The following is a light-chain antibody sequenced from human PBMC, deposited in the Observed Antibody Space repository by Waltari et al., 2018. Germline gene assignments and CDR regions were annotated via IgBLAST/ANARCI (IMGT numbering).Light chain of an antibody. CDR3: SSYGGSNNHVI. Sequence: QSALTQPASVSGSPGQSITISCTGTSSHVGAYDYVPWYRQLPGKAHEPLISDVSRRPSGISDRFSGSKSGDTASLTISGLQAEDEADYYCSSYGGSNNHVIFGGGTKLTVL. J-gene: IGLJ2*01. CDR1: SSHVGAYDY. V-gene: IGLV2-14*03. CDR2: DVS.